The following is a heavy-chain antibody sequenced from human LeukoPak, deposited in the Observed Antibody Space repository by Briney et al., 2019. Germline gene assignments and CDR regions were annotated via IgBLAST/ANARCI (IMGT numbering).Heavy chain of an antibody. D-gene: IGHD6-13*01. CDR2: ISGSGGST. CDR3: AKAYSSSWYSSSKSFDY. Sequence: PGGSLRLSCAASGFTCSSYAMSWVRQAPGKGLEWVSAISGSGGSTYYADSVKGRFTISRDNSKNTLYLQMNSLRAEDTAVYYCAKAYSSSWYSSSKSFDYWGQGTLVTVSS. J-gene: IGHJ4*02. CDR1: GFTCSSYA. V-gene: IGHV3-23*01.